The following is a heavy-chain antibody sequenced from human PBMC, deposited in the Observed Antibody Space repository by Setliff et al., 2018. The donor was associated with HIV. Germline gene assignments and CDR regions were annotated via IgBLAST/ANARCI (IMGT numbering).Heavy chain of an antibody. Sequence: GASVKVSCKASGGSFSNYGISWVRQAPGQGPEWMGWINVNNGDRNSAQKFQGRVTMTTDTSTSTAYMELRSLRSDDTAVYYCARDQGNRFNMVRGVIHYVVSDGFDIWGQGTMVTVSS. CDR1: GGSFSNYG. D-gene: IGHD3-10*01. V-gene: IGHV1-18*01. CDR2: INVNNGDR. J-gene: IGHJ3*02. CDR3: ARDQGNRFNMVRGVIHYVVSDGFDI.